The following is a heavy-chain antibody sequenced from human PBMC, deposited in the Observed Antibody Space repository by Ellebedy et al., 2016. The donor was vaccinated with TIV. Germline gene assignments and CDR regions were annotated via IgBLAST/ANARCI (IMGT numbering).Heavy chain of an antibody. D-gene: IGHD6-19*01. J-gene: IGHJ4*02. CDR1: GFTFSDYW. CDR2: IKQDGSEK. V-gene: IGHV3-7*01. CDR3: ARDQWLGRAYYFDS. Sequence: GESLKISCVASGFTFSDYWMSWVRQAPGKGLEWVANIKQDGSEKYYVDSVKGRFSISRDNTKNSLYLQMNSLTDEDTAVYYCARDQWLGRAYYFDSWGQGTLVTVSS.